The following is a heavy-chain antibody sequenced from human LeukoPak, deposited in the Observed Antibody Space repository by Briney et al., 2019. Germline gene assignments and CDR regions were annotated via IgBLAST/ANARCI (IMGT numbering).Heavy chain of an antibody. V-gene: IGHV3-23*01. CDR1: GFTESSYA. CDR3: ARRRYDWGGDFAN. J-gene: IGHJ4*02. D-gene: IGHD3-16*01. CDR2: IGGGGTQ. Sequence: PGGSLRLSCAASGFTESSYAMGWVRQAPGKGLEGVSAIGGGGTQYYADSVKGRFSISRDISKNTLLLQMNSLRAEDTAVYYCARRRYDWGGDFANWGQGTLVTVSS.